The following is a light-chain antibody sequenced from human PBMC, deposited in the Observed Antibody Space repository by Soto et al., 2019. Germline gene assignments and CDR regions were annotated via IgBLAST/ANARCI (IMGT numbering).Light chain of an antibody. J-gene: IGKJ3*01. Sequence: DIQMTQSPSSLSASVGDRVTIICRASQSISSRLNWYQQKPGKAPNLLISDASTMQSGVPSRFSGSGSGTDFSLTISSLQPEDFATYYCQQSYGSPPFSFGPGTKVEIK. CDR2: DAS. V-gene: IGKV1-39*01. CDR3: QQSYGSPPFS. CDR1: QSISSR.